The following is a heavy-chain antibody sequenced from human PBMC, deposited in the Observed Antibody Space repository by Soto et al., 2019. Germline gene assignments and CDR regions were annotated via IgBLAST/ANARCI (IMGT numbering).Heavy chain of an antibody. D-gene: IGHD2-2*01. Sequence: APVKVSCKASGYTFTSYGISWVRQAPGQGLEWMGWISAYNGNTNYAQKLQGRVTMTTDTSTSTAYMELRSARSDDTAVYYCARDRPGYCRSTSCLDPTFDYWGQGTLVTVSS. V-gene: IGHV1-18*01. CDR1: GYTFTSYG. CDR3: ARDRPGYCRSTSCLDPTFDY. CDR2: ISAYNGNT. J-gene: IGHJ4*02.